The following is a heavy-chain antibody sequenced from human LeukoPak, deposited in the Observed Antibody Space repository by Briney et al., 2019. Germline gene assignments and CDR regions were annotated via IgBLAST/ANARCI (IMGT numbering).Heavy chain of an antibody. Sequence: GGSLRLSCAASGFTFSSYAMMWVRQSPEKGLEWVSSITGSGDGTYYADSVRGRFTISRDNSKNTLYLQMNSLRAKDTAVYFCVKGFVHPTYYFEYWGQGTLVTVSS. CDR1: GFTFSSYA. V-gene: IGHV3-23*01. D-gene: IGHD3-10*01. CDR3: VKGFVHPTYYFEY. CDR2: ITGSGDGT. J-gene: IGHJ4*02.